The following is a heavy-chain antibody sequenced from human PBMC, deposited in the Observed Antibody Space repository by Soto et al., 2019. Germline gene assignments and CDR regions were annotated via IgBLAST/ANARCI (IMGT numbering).Heavy chain of an antibody. CDR2: ISLSGNT. CDR1: GGSITNTDW. CDR3: ASRGSSGPF. D-gene: IGHD3-22*01. V-gene: IGHV4-4*02. Sequence: SETLSLTCAVSGGSITNTDWWTWVRQPPGMGLEWVGDISLSGNTNYNPSLEGRAAISLDKSRNQFSLILNSVTAADPAVYYCASRGSSGPFWGQGTLVTVSS. J-gene: IGHJ4*02.